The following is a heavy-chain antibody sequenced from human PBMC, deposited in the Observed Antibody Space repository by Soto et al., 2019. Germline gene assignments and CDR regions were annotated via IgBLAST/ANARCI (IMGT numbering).Heavy chain of an antibody. CDR1: GGSISSGDYY. D-gene: IGHD6-6*01. Sequence: PSETLSLTCTVSGGSISSGDYYWNWIRQPPGKGLEWIGYIYYSGSTYYNPSLKSRVTISVDTSKNQFSLKLTSVTAADTAVYYCVRDRSSGALDVWGQGTTVTVSS. CDR2: IYYSGST. V-gene: IGHV4-30-4*01. CDR3: VRDRSSGALDV. J-gene: IGHJ6*02.